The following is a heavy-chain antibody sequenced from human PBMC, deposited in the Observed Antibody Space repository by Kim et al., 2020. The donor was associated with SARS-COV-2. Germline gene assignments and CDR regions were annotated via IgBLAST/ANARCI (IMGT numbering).Heavy chain of an antibody. CDR2: INAGNGNT. CDR1: GYTFTSYA. J-gene: IGHJ5*02. CDR3: ASSASYYDSSRSRVTGFDP. Sequence: ASVKVSCKASGYTFTSYAMHWVRQAPGQRLEWMGWINAGNGNTKYSQKFQGRVTITRDTSASTAYMELSSLRSEDTAVYYCASSASYYDSSRSRVTGFDPWGQGTLVTVSS. D-gene: IGHD3-22*01. V-gene: IGHV1-3*01.